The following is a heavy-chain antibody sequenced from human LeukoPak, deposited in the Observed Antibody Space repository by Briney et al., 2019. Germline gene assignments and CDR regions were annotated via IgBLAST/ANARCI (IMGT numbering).Heavy chain of an antibody. J-gene: IGHJ5*02. D-gene: IGHD3-10*01. Sequence: RSSETLSLTCTVSGGSINSYWSWIRQPAGKGLEGIGRTSGSGTITYNPALQSRLSISIDTSKNQFSLKLMSVTAADTAVYYCARGDYYGSGTNWFDPWGQGTLVTVSS. CDR3: ARGDYYGSGTNWFDP. V-gene: IGHV4-4*07. CDR1: GGSINSY. CDR2: TSGSGTI.